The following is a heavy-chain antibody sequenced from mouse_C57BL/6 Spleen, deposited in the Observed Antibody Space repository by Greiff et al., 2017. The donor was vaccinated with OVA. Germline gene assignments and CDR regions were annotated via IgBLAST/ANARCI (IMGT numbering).Heavy chain of an antibody. Sequence: VQLQQSGAELVKPGASVKISCKASGYAFSSYWMNWVKQRPGKGLEWIGQIYPGDGDTNYNGKFKGKATLTADKSSSTAYMQLSSLTSEDSAVYFCARSSSYGGYFDVWGTGTTVTVSS. CDR1: GYAFSSYW. J-gene: IGHJ1*03. CDR3: ARSSSYGGYFDV. D-gene: IGHD1-1*01. CDR2: IYPGDGDT. V-gene: IGHV1-80*01.